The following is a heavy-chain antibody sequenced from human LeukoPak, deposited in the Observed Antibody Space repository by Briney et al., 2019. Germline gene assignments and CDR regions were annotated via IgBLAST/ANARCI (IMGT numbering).Heavy chain of an antibody. CDR1: GYTFTGYY. D-gene: IGHD6-13*01. CDR2: MNPNSGGT. CDR3: ARGDPGIAAAGPPGY. J-gene: IGHJ4*02. Sequence: AAVKVSCKASGYTFTGYYMHWVRQAPGQGLEWMGWMNPNSGGTNYAQKFQGRVTMTRDTSISTAYMELSRLRSDDTAVYYCARGDPGIAAAGPPGYWGQGTLVTVST. V-gene: IGHV1-2*02.